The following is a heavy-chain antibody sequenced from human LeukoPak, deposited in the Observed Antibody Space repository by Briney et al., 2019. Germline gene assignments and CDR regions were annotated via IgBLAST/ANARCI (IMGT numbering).Heavy chain of an antibody. CDR2: FDPEDGET. V-gene: IGHV1-24*01. CDR3: ATVTSSGWSLGAFDI. Sequence: GASVKVSCKVSGYTLTELSTHWVRQAPGKGLEWMGGFDPEDGETIYAQKFQGRVTMTEDTSTDTAYMELSSLRSEDTAVYYCATVTSSGWSLGAFDIWGQGTMVTVSS. J-gene: IGHJ3*02. D-gene: IGHD6-19*01. CDR1: GYTLTELS.